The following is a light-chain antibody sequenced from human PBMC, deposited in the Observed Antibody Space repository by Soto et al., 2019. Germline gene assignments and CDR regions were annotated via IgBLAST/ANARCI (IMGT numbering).Light chain of an antibody. CDR2: GAS. V-gene: IGKV3-15*01. J-gene: IGKJ4*01. CDR3: QQYNSWPT. CDR1: HSLSTN. Sequence: EIIMTHSPATLSVSPGEGATLSCRTSHSLSTNLAWYQHKRGQSPRLLVYGASTRATGVPARFSGSGSGAECTLSISSLQSEDFAVYYCQQYNSWPTFGGGTKVEIK.